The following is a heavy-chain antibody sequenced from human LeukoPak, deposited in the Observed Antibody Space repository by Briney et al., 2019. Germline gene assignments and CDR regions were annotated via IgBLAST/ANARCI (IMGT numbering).Heavy chain of an antibody. J-gene: IGHJ4*02. V-gene: IGHV3-23*01. Sequence: GGSLRLPCAASGFTFNNYAMYWVRQAPGKGLEWISGIFGSGGSAHYADSVKGRFTISRDNSKNTVYLQLDSLRVEDTAVYYCEKTTVGYSSGRYPGWPVDYWGQGALVTVSS. D-gene: IGHD2-15*01. CDR1: GFTFNNYA. CDR2: IFGSGGSA. CDR3: EKTTVGYSSGRYPGWPVDY.